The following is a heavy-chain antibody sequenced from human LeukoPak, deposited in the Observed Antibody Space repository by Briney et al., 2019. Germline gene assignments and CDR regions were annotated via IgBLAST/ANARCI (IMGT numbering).Heavy chain of an antibody. CDR1: GFTFSKAW. Sequence: GGSLRLSCAASGFTFSKAWMSWVRQAPGKGLEWVGRTRNKANSYTTEYAASVKGRFTISRDDSKNSLYLQMNSLKTEDTAVYYCATVVVTPLDAFDIWGQGTMVTASS. V-gene: IGHV3-72*01. J-gene: IGHJ3*02. D-gene: IGHD2-21*02. CDR3: ATVVVTPLDAFDI. CDR2: TRNKANSYTT.